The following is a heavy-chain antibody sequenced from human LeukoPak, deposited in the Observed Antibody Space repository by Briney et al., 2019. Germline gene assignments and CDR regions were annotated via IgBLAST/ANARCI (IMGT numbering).Heavy chain of an antibody. CDR1: GFTFSSYW. CDR2: IKKDGSEK. CDR3: ARDPVQDFDY. J-gene: IGHJ4*02. Sequence: GGSLRLSCAASGFTFSSYWMSWVRQAPGKGLEWVANIKKDGSEKQYVDSVKGRFTISRDNAKNSLYLQMNSLRVEDTAVYYCARDPVQDFDYWGQGTLVTVSS. V-gene: IGHV3-7*01.